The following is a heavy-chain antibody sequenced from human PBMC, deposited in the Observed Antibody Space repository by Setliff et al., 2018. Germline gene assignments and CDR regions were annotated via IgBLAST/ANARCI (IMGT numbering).Heavy chain of an antibody. CDR3: ARDPHFDS. CDR1: GFTFGSYW. Sequence: GGSLRLSCAASGFTFGSYWMTWVRQAPGKGLEWVANIKQDGSEKYYVDSVKGRFSISRDNAKNSLYLQMNSLRAEDTAVYYCARDPHFDSWGQGTLVTVSS. J-gene: IGHJ4*02. V-gene: IGHV3-7*01. CDR2: IKQDGSEK.